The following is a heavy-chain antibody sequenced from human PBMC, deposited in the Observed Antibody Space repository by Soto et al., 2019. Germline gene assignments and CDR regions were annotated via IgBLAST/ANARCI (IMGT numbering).Heavy chain of an antibody. V-gene: IGHV3-23*01. CDR3: AKDLFPTSGQRFFFES. CDR2: ILHDETP. CDR1: GFTFNSFA. D-gene: IGHD2-21*01. J-gene: IGHJ4*02. Sequence: QSGGSLRLSCAASGFTFNSFAMSWVRQAPGKGLEWVSTILHDETPFYTDSVKGRFTISRDNVRGTLYLQMNGLRVEDAALYFCAKDLFPTSGQRFFFESWGQGSLVTAPQ.